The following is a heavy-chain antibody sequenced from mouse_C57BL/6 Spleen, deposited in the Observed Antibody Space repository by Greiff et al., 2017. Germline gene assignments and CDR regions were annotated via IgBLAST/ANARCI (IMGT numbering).Heavy chain of an antibody. CDR3: ARENYYGSSYYAMDY. D-gene: IGHD1-1*01. J-gene: IGHJ4*01. CDR1: GFTFSDYY. Sequence: EVQLVESEGGLVQPGSSMKLSCTASGFTFSDYYMAWVRQVPEKGLEWVANITYDGSSTYYLDSLKSRFIISRDNAKNILYLQMSSLKSEDTATYYCARENYYGSSYYAMDYWGQGTSVTVSS. V-gene: IGHV5-16*01. CDR2: ITYDGSST.